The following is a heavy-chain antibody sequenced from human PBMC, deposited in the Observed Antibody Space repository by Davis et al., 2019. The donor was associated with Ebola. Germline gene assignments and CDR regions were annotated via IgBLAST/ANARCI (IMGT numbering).Heavy chain of an antibody. CDR2: ISYDGSNK. CDR3: ARSPAVHADYHYYMDV. V-gene: IGHV3-30-3*01. J-gene: IGHJ6*03. CDR1: GFTFSNYA. Sequence: GESLKISCAASGFTFSNYAMHWVRQAPGKGLEWVAVISYDGSNKYHTDAVKGRFTISRDNSKNTLYLQMNSLRPEDTAVYYCARSPAVHADYHYYMDVWGKGTTVTVS. D-gene: IGHD6-19*01.